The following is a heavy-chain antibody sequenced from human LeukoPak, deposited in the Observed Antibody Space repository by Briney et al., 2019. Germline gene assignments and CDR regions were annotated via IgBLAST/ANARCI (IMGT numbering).Heavy chain of an antibody. D-gene: IGHD6-13*01. V-gene: IGHV3-7*01. CDR2: IKQDGSEK. J-gene: IGHJ5*02. CDR3: ARLICIAAAGIFWFDP. CDR1: GFTFSSYW. Sequence: AGGSLRLSCAASGFTFSSYWMSWVRQAPGKGLEWVADIKQDGSEKYYVDSVKGRFTICRDNAKTSLYLQMNSLRAEDTAVYYCARLICIAAAGIFWFDPWGQGTLVTVSS.